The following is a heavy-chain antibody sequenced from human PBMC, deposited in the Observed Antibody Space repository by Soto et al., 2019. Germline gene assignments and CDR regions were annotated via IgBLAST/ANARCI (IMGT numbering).Heavy chain of an antibody. Sequence: KLSETLSLTCTVSGGSISSSSYYWGWIRQPPGKGLEWIGSIYYSGSTYYNPSLKSRVTISVDTSKNQFSLKLSSVTAADTAVYYCASLHRASTYYDFWSGLIGWFDPWGQGTLVTVSS. D-gene: IGHD3-3*01. CDR1: GGSISSSSYY. CDR2: IYYSGST. CDR3: ASLHRASTYYDFWSGLIGWFDP. J-gene: IGHJ5*02. V-gene: IGHV4-39*01.